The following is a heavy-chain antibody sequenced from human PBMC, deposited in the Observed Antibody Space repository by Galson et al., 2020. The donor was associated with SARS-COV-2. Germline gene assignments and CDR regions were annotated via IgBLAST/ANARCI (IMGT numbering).Heavy chain of an antibody. CDR1: GFTFTNYG. D-gene: IGHD3-9*01. V-gene: IGHV3-30*18. CDR2: ISYEGSLR. Sequence: GGSLRLSCVASGFTFTNYGMHWVRQAPGKGLEWVAVISYEGSLRYYADSLKGRFIISRDNSRNTLYLQMNSLRPEDTAIYYCAKRDTIFAFRGNKFEFWGQGTLVTVSS. J-gene: IGHJ5*01. CDR3: AKRDTIFAFRGNKFEF.